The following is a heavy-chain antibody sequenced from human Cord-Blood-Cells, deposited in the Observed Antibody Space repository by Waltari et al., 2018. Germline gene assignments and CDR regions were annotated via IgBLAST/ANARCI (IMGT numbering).Heavy chain of an antibody. Sequence: QVQLVQSGAAVKKPGSAVKVSCKASGGTFSSDAISWARQAPGQGLEWMGGIIPIFGTANYAQKFKGRVTITADKSTSTAYMELSSLRSEDTAVYYCARGLSELAQFDYWGQGTLVTVSS. CDR2: IIPIFGTA. CDR1: GGTFSSDA. D-gene: IGHD1-26*01. V-gene: IGHV1-69*06. J-gene: IGHJ4*02. CDR3: ARGLSELAQFDY.